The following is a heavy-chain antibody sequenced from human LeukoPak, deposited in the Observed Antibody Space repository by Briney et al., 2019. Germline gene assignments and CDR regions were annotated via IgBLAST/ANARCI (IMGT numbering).Heavy chain of an antibody. J-gene: IGHJ5*02. V-gene: IGHV1-69*13. Sequence: ASVKVSCTASGGTFSSYAISWVRQAPGQGLEWMGGIIPIFGTANYAQKFQGRVTITADESTSTAYMELSSLRSEDTAVYYCARATDSSWPRAHFSPWGQGTLVTVSS. CDR2: IIPIFGTA. CDR1: GGTFSSYA. D-gene: IGHD6-13*01. CDR3: ARATDSSWPRAHFSP.